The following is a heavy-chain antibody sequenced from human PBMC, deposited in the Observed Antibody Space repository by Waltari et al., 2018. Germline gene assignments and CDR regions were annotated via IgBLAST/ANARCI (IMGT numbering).Heavy chain of an antibody. CDR2: IYYSGST. CDR3: ASSDRIAGSQGAFDI. V-gene: IGHV4-59*01. D-gene: IGHD6-13*01. CDR1: GGSISSYY. Sequence: QVQLQESGPGLVKPSETLSLTCTVSGGSISSYYWSWIRQPPGKGLEWIGYIYYSGSTNYNPSLKSRVTISVDTSKNQFSLKLSSVTAADTAVYYCASSDRIAGSQGAFDIWGQGTMVTVSS. J-gene: IGHJ3*02.